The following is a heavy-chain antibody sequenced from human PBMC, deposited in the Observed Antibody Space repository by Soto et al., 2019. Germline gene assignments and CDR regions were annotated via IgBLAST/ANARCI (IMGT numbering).Heavy chain of an antibody. CDR3: AKDKPGTTSFDY. CDR2: ISDRGDTT. CDR1: GFTISSNA. J-gene: IGHJ4*02. D-gene: IGHD1-1*01. V-gene: IGHV3-23*01. Sequence: LRLSCAASGFTISSNAMYWVRQAPGKGLEWVSGISDRGDTTHYADSVKGRFTISRDTSKNTLYLQLNTLRADDTAVYYCAKDKPGTTSFDYWGQGTLVTVSS.